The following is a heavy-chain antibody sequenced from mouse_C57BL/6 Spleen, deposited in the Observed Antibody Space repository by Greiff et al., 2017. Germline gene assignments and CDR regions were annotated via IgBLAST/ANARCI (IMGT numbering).Heavy chain of an antibody. Sequence: VQLQQSGPVLVKPGASVKMSCKASGYTFTDYYMNWVKQSHGKSLEWIGVINPYNGGTSYNQKFKGKATLTVDKSSSTAYMELNSLTSEDSAVYYCARDSNYFYYAMDYWGQGTSVTVSS. CDR2: INPYNGGT. D-gene: IGHD2-5*01. CDR1: GYTFTDYY. V-gene: IGHV1-19*01. J-gene: IGHJ4*01. CDR3: ARDSNYFYYAMDY.